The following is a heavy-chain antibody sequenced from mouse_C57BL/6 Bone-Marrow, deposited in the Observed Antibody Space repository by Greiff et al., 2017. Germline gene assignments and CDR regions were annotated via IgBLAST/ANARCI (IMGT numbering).Heavy chain of an antibody. CDR3: ARGNYGSRKSFAY. D-gene: IGHD1-1*01. CDR1: GYTFTSYW. V-gene: IGHV1-52*01. Sequence: QVQLQQPGAELVRPGSSVKLSCKASGYTFTSYWMHWVKQRPIQGLEWIGNIDPSDSETHYNQQFKDKATLTVDKSSSTAYMRLSSLTSEDSAVYYCARGNYGSRKSFAYWGQGTLVTVSA. J-gene: IGHJ3*01. CDR2: IDPSDSET.